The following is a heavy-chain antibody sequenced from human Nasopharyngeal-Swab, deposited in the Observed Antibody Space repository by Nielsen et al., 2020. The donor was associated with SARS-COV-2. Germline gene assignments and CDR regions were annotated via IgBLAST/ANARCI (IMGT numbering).Heavy chain of an antibody. V-gene: IGHV3-11*01. J-gene: IGHJ4*02. CDR3: ARARRGIAGTYFDY. Sequence: WIRQPPGKGLEWISYISSRSISIYYADSVKGRFTISRDNAKNSLYLQMNSLRAEDTAVYYCARARRGIAGTYFDYWGQGTLVTVSS. D-gene: IGHD6-13*01. CDR2: ISSRSISI.